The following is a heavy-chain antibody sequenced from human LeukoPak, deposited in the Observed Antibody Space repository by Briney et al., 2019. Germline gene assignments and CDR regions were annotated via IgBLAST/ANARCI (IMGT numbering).Heavy chain of an antibody. D-gene: IGHD1-26*01. CDR1: GFSFSTYG. V-gene: IGHV3-23*01. Sequence: PGGSLRLSCSASGFSFSTYGMSWVRQAPGKGLEWVSTVTGAGSSTYYADSVKGRFTISRDNAKNTLYLQMNSLRAEDTAVYYCAREDFILGSYYGFDIWGQGTVVTVSS. CDR2: VTGAGSST. CDR3: AREDFILGSYYGFDI. J-gene: IGHJ3*02.